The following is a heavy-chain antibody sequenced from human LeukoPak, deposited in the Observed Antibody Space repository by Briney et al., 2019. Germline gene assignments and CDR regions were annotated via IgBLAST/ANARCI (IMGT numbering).Heavy chain of an antibody. D-gene: IGHD3-3*01. CDR1: GGSFSGYY. CDR3: ARGRYYDY. V-gene: IGHV4-34*01. J-gene: IGHJ4*02. Sequence: SETLSLTCAVYGGSFSGYYWSWIRQPPGKGLEWIGEINHSGSTNYNPSLKSRVTISVDTSKNQFSLKLSSVTAADTAVYYCARGRYYDYWGRGTLVTVSS. CDR2: INHSGST.